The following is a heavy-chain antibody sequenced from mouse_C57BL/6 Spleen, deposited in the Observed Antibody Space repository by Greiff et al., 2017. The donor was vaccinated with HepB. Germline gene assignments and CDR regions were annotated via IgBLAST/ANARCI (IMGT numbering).Heavy chain of an antibody. Sequence: VKLQESGAELARPGASVKMSCKASGYTFTSYTMHWVKQRPGQGLEWIGYINPSSGYTKYNQKFKDKATLTADKSSSTAYMQLSSLTSEDSAVYYCASLYDGYSAWFAYWGQGTLVTVSA. CDR2: INPSSGYT. J-gene: IGHJ3*01. D-gene: IGHD2-3*01. CDR1: GYTFTSYT. V-gene: IGHV1-4*01. CDR3: ASLYDGYSAWFAY.